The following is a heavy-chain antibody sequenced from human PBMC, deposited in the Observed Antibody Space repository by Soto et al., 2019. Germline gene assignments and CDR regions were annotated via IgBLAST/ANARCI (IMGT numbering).Heavy chain of an antibody. CDR1: GYTFTGSY. CDR3: ARPYCGGDCSTSLYGMDV. J-gene: IGHJ6*02. Sequence: DSVKVSCKASGYTFTGSYMHWVRQAPGQGLEWMGWINPNSGGTNYAQKFQGWVTMTRDTSISTAYMELSRLRSDDTAVYYCARPYCGGDCSTSLYGMDVWGQGTTVTVSS. V-gene: IGHV1-2*04. CDR2: INPNSGGT. D-gene: IGHD2-21*02.